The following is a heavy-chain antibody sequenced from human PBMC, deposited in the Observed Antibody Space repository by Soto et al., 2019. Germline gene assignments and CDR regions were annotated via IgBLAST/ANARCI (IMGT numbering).Heavy chain of an antibody. Sequence: ASVKVSCKASGYTFTSYDINWVRQATGQGLEWMGWMNPNSGNTGYAQKFQGRVTMTRNTSISTAYMELSSLRSDDTAVYYCARSRITMVRSSSRPSNWFDPWGQGTLVTVSS. D-gene: IGHD3-10*01. J-gene: IGHJ5*02. V-gene: IGHV1-8*01. CDR3: ARSRITMVRSSSRPSNWFDP. CDR2: MNPNSGNT. CDR1: GYTFTSYD.